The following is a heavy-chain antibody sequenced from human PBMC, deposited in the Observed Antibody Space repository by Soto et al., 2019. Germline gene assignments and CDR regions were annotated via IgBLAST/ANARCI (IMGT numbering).Heavy chain of an antibody. J-gene: IGHJ4*02. V-gene: IGHV4-59*01. CDR2: VYYTGST. CDR1: GDSISTFY. Sequence: SLTCTFSGDSISTFYWGWMRQSPGKELEWIGYVYYTGSTNYNPSLKSRVTISVDRSKNQFSLKLTSANAADTAVYYCARGRTVRNYADDSSDYFYFFDYWGQGTQVTVSS. D-gene: IGHD3-22*01. CDR3: ARGRTVRNYADDSSDYFYFFDY.